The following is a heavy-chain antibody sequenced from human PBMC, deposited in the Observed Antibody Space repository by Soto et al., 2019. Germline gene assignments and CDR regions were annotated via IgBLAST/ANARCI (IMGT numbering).Heavy chain of an antibody. CDR2: IYYSGST. J-gene: IGHJ4*02. CDR1: GGSISSSSYY. CDR3: ARRLVVPAAILYY. V-gene: IGHV4-39*01. Sequence: QLQLQESGPGLVKPSETLSLTCTVSGGSISSSSYYWGWIRQPPGKGLEWIGSIYYSGSTYYNPSLKSRVNISLDTSKNQFSLKRSSVTAEDTAVYYCARRLVVPAAILYYWGQGTLVTGSS. D-gene: IGHD2-2*01.